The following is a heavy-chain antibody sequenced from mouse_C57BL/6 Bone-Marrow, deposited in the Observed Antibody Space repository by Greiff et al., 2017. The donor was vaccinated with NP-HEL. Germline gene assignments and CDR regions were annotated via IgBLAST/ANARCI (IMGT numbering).Heavy chain of an antibody. CDR1: GYTFTSYW. J-gene: IGHJ4*01. V-gene: IGHV1-72*01. CDR3: ARLVTTVVGGYYYAMDY. D-gene: IGHD1-1*01. CDR2: IDPNSGGT. Sequence: QVQLQQPGAELVKPGASVKLSCKASGYTFTSYWMHWVKQRPGRGLEWIGRIDPNSGGTKYNEKFKSKATLTVDKPSSTAYMQLSSLTSEDSAVYYCARLVTTVVGGYYYAMDYWGQGTSVTVSS.